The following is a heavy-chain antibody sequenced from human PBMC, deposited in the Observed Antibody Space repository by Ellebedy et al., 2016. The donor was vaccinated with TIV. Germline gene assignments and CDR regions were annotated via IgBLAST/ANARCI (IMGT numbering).Heavy chain of an antibody. D-gene: IGHD3-3*01. Sequence: GESLKISCKGSGYSFTSYWISWVRQMPGKGLEWMGRIDPSDSYTNYSPSFQGHVTISADKSISTAYLQWSSLKASDTAMYYCARHADTSDFWSGYYDYWGQGTLVTVSS. V-gene: IGHV5-10-1*01. CDR3: ARHADTSDFWSGYYDY. J-gene: IGHJ4*02. CDR2: IDPSDSYT. CDR1: GYSFTSYW.